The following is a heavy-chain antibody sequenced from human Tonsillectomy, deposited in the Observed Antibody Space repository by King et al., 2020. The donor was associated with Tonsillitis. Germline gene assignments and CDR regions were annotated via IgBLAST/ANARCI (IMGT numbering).Heavy chain of an antibody. J-gene: IGHJ4*02. CDR2: LYSVGST. CDR1: GFTVSSDF. V-gene: IGHV3-53*01. D-gene: IGHD6-25*01. Sequence: VQLVESGGGLIQPGGSLRLSCAASGFTVSSDFMSWVRQAPGKGLEWVSILYSVGSTYYRDSGQGRFTISRDSSKNTLFLQMNSLRGEDTAVYFCARAISAAAALESWGQGTLVTVSS. CDR3: ARAISAAAALES.